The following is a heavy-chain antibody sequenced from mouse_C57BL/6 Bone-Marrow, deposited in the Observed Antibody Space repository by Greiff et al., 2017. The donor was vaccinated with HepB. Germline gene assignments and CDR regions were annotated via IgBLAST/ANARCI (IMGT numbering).Heavy chain of an antibody. CDR3: TTNWDGPRFDY. V-gene: IGHV5-9-1*02. D-gene: IGHD4-1*01. J-gene: IGHJ2*01. CDR2: ISSGGDYI. Sequence: EVKVVESGEGLVKPGGSLKLSCAASGFTFSSYAMSWVRQTPEKRLEWVAYISSGGDYIYYADTVKGRFTISRDNARNTLYLQMSSLKSEDTAMYYCTTNWDGPRFDYWGQGTTLTVSS. CDR1: GFTFSSYA.